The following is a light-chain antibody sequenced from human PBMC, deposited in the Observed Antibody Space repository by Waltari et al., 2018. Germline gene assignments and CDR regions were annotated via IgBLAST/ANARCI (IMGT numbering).Light chain of an antibody. CDR3: CSNNEGHTHV. CDR1: LGTSNL. J-gene: IGLJ1*01. Sequence: QSALTQPASVSGSPGQSVTITCTGALGTSNLVSWYQQLPGTVPKLILYHSSERPSGTSIRFSGSRSGNTASLTISGLQSEDDADCYCCSNNEGHTHVFGTGTRFTVL. V-gene: IGLV2-23*01. CDR2: HSS.